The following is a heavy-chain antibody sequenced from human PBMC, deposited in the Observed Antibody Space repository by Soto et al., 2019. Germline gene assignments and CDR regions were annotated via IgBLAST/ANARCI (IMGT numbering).Heavy chain of an antibody. CDR1: GFTFSSYG. CDR2: ISYDGSNK. J-gene: IGHJ4*02. Sequence: QVQLVESGGGVVQPGRSLRLSCAASGFTFSSYGMHWVRQAPGKGLEWVAVISYDGSNKYYADSVKGRFTISRDNSKNTLYLQMNSLRAEDTAVYYCAKEGLRLFDYWGQGTLVTVSS. V-gene: IGHV3-30*18. D-gene: IGHD5-12*01. CDR3: AKEGLRLFDY.